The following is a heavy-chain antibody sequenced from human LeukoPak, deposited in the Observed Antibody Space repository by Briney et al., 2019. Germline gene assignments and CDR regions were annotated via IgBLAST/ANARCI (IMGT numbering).Heavy chain of an antibody. CDR3: ARTGSYYDILTGSQNYYGMDV. D-gene: IGHD3-9*01. Sequence: ASVKVSCKASGYTFTSYYMHWVRQAPGQGLEWMGIINPSGGSTSYAQKFQGRVTMTRDTSTSTVYMELRSLRSEDTAVYYCARTGSYYDILTGSQNYYGMDVWGQGTTVTVSS. CDR2: INPSGGST. J-gene: IGHJ6*02. V-gene: IGHV1-46*01. CDR1: GYTFTSYY.